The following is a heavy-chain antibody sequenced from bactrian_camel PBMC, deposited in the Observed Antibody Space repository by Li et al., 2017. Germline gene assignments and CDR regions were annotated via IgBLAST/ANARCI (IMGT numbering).Heavy chain of an antibody. Sequence: QLVESGGGLVQPGGSLRPSCAASGPTFSHEWMNWVRQLPGKGLEWVSAISIGSTTYYVDSVKGRFTISRDNAKSTVYLQMNSLQPEDTAKYFCVTGLMEGIGYWGQGTQVTVS. V-gene: IGHV3S25*01. D-gene: IGHD1*01. CDR3: VTGLMEGIGY. CDR1: GPTFSHEW. J-gene: IGHJ6*01. CDR2: ISIGSTT.